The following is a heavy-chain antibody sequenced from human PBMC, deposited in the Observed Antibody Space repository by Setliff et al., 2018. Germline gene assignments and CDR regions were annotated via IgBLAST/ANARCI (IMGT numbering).Heavy chain of an antibody. CDR3: VKAHYCRSTSCAFDY. CDR1: GFTFSSYA. Sequence: GGSLRLSCAASGFTFSSYAMSWVRQAPGKGLNWVSAVSGGGDTTFYAASVKGRFTISRDNSKNTVYLQMNSLRAEDTALYYCVKAHYCRSTSCAFDYWGQGALVTAPQ. CDR2: VSGGGDTT. D-gene: IGHD2-2*01. V-gene: IGHV3-23*01. J-gene: IGHJ4*02.